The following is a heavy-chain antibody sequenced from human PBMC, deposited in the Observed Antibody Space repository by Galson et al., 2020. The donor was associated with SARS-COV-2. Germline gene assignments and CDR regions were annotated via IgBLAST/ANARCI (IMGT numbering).Heavy chain of an antibody. CDR2: IFFDGSDK. Sequence: SQKISCAASGFTFSSHAMHWVRQAPGKGLEWVAQIFFDGSDKYYGDSVKGRFTISRDSSKNTVYLQMNNLRADDTAVYYCARDGQTSSGWAFDYWGQGTLVTVSS. J-gene: IGHJ4*02. CDR1: GFTFSSHA. CDR3: ARDGQTSSGWAFDY. D-gene: IGHD6-19*01. V-gene: IGHV3-33*01.